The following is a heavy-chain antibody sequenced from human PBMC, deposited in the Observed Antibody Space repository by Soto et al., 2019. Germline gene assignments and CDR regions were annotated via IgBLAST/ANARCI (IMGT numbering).Heavy chain of an antibody. D-gene: IGHD1-26*01. J-gene: IGHJ3*01. Sequence: PGVLHRSSDKGAGDSCRNYWFSWVREMPGKGLEWMGIIYPGDSHAIYSPSFQGQVTMSADKSISTAYLQWSSLKASDTAMYYCAKPYSVGSKDPFDVWGQGTMVTVSS. CDR1: GDSCRNYW. CDR3: AKPYSVGSKDPFDV. V-gene: IGHV5-51*01. CDR2: IYPGDSHA.